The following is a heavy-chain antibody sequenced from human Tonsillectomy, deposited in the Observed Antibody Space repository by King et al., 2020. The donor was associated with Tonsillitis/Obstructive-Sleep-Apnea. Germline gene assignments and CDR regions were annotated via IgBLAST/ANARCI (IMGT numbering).Heavy chain of an antibody. J-gene: IGHJ3*02. V-gene: IGHV1-46*01. CDR3: ARMGHDFWSGYTQAFDI. Sequence: VQLVESGAEVKKPGASVKVSCKASGYTFTSYYMHWVRQAPGRGLEWMGIINPSGGSKSYAQKFQGRVTMTRETSTSTVYMELSSLRSEDTAVYYCARMGHDFWSGYTQAFDIWGQGTMVTVSS. CDR2: INPSGGSK. CDR1: GYTFTSYY. D-gene: IGHD3-3*01.